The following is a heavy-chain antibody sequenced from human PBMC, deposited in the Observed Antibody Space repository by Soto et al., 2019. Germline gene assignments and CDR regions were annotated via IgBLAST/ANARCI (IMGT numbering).Heavy chain of an antibody. CDR3: VRESLMRTS. D-gene: IGHD2-8*01. CDR1: GFTFSSYM. Sequence: PGGSLRLSCAGSGFTFSSYMMNWVRQAPGEGLEWVASISTGSSYIYYADALKGRFTISRDDAKTSVYLQMSSLRDEDTGVYYCVRESLMRTSWGQGTRIPVSS. V-gene: IGHV3-21*01. J-gene: IGHJ5*02. CDR2: ISTGSSYI.